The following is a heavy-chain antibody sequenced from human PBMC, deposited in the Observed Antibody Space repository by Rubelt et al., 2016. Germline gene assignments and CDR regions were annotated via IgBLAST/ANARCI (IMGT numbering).Heavy chain of an antibody. CDR3: AREPSSIALAGSDNLDY. Sequence: IWYDGSNKFYADSVKGRFSISKDNSKNTLYLQMNSLRAEDTAVYYCAREPSSIALAGSDNLDYWGQGTLVTVSS. CDR2: IWYDGSNK. J-gene: IGHJ4*02. D-gene: IGHD6-19*01. V-gene: IGHV3-33*01.